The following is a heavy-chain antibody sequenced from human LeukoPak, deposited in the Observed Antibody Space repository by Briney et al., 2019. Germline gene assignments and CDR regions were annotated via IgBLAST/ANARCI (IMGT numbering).Heavy chain of an antibody. J-gene: IGHJ3*02. CDR3: ARVPAGVIGMKDAFDI. Sequence: GGSLRLSCAASGFTFSSYGMHWVRQAPGKGLEWVAVISYDGSNKYYADSVKGRFTISRHNAKNSQYLQVNSLRAEDTAVYYCARVPAGVIGMKDAFDIWGQGTMVTVSS. V-gene: IGHV3-30*03. D-gene: IGHD3-16*02. CDR1: GFTFSSYG. CDR2: ISYDGSNK.